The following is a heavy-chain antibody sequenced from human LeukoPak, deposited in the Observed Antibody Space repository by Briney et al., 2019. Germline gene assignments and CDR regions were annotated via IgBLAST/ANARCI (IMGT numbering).Heavy chain of an antibody. CDR2: INPDVSEE. CDR3: ARPYESNRDQSGYGY. CDR1: GFTFCNYW. J-gene: IGHJ4*02. D-gene: IGHD5-12*01. Sequence: RGSLRLSCATSGFTFCNYWISWVRPAPGKRLEWVANINPDVSEEYYVDSVRGRFTISRDNAKNPLYLQMTSLRAEDTAVYYCARPYESNRDQSGYGYWGRGTLVTVSS. V-gene: IGHV3-7*02.